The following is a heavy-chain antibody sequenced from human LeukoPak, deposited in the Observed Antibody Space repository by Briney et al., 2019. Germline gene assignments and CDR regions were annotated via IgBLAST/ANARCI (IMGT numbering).Heavy chain of an antibody. CDR3: ARWIQLWLPLSYYYGMDV. D-gene: IGHD5-18*01. CDR2: VNPNSGGT. V-gene: IGHV1-2*02. Sequence: ASVKVSCKASGYTFTGYYMHWVRQAPGQGLEWMGWVNPNSGGTNYAQTFQGRVTMTRDTSISTAYMELSRLRADDTAVYYGARWIQLWLPLSYYYGMDVWGQGTTVTVSS. J-gene: IGHJ6*02. CDR1: GYTFTGYY.